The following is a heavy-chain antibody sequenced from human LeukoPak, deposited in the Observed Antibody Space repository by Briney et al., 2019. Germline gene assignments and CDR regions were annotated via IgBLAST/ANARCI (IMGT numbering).Heavy chain of an antibody. J-gene: IGHJ4*02. CDR1: GYTFTGYY. Sequence: ASVKVSCKASGYTFTGYYMHWVRQAPGQGLEWMGRINPNSGGTNYAQKFRGRVTMTRDTSISTAYMELSRLRSDDTAVYYCARDSYCSSTSCFTFWGQGTLVTVSS. CDR3: ARDSYCSSTSCFTF. CDR2: INPNSGGT. V-gene: IGHV1-2*06. D-gene: IGHD2-2*01.